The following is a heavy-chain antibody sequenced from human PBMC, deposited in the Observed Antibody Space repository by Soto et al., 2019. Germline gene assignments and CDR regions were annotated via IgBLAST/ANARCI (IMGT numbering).Heavy chain of an antibody. Sequence: QVQLQESGPGLVKPSETLSLTCTVSGGSVSSHHWPCIRQPPGKGLEWFGDYSDSTSYSPSLKGQVTISESSSRNEFYLELGSVTATATAVYYCATYRRGEGGRGYWGQGTLFTVSS. CDR2: DYSDST. CDR3: ATYRRGEGGRGY. CDR1: GGSVSSHH. D-gene: IGHD2-21*01. V-gene: IGHV4-59*08. J-gene: IGHJ4*02.